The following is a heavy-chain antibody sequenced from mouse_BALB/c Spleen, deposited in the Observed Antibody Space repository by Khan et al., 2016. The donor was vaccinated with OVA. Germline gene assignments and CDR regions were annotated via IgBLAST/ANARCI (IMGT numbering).Heavy chain of an antibody. Sequence: QVQLQQSGAELVKPGASVKLSCKASGYAFTNYQMYWVKQRPGQGLEWIGEINPSNGGTNFNEKFKSKATLTGDKSSSTAYMQLSSLTSEDSAVSYCTRGGYGGFAYWGQGTLVTVSA. CDR1: GYAFTNYQ. CDR2: INPSNGGT. CDR3: TRGGYGGFAY. J-gene: IGHJ3*01. D-gene: IGHD3-1*01. V-gene: IGHV1S81*02.